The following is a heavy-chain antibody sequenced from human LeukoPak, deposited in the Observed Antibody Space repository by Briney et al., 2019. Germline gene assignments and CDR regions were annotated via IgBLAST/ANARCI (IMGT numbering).Heavy chain of an antibody. CDR1: GGSFSGFY. D-gene: IGHD4-17*01. Sequence: PSETLSLTCAVYGGSFSGFYWSWIRQPPMQGLEWIGEINHSGSTNYNTSLKSRVTISVDTSKKQFSLKLTSVTAADTAVYYCARGAGDYARYYFDDWGRGTLVTVSS. CDR2: INHSGST. V-gene: IGHV4-34*01. CDR3: ARGAGDYARYYFDD. J-gene: IGHJ4*02.